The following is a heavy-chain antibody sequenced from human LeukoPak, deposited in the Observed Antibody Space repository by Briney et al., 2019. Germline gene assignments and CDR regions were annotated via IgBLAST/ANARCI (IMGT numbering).Heavy chain of an antibody. V-gene: IGHV3-48*03. Sequence: GGSLRLSCAASGFTLSTYEMTWVRQAPGKGLEWVSFISSSTSHTFYADSVKGRFTIFRDTAKNSLYLQMNNLRGEDTAVYYCARDVSSSTRTFDIWGQGTMVAVS. CDR1: GFTLSTYE. J-gene: IGHJ3*02. CDR3: ARDVSSSTRTFDI. CDR2: ISSSTSHT. D-gene: IGHD2-8*01.